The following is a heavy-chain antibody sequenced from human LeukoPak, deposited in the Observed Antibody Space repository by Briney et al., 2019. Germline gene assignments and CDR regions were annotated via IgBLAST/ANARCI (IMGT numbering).Heavy chain of an antibody. Sequence: PGGSLRLSCAASGFTFSSYSMNWVSQAPGKGLEWVSYISSSSSTIYYADSVKGRFTISRDNAKNSLYLQMNSLRAEDTAVYYCARDGYSSSWYSSGISGIDYWGQGTLVTVSS. J-gene: IGHJ4*02. V-gene: IGHV3-48*01. D-gene: IGHD6-13*01. CDR1: GFTFSSYS. CDR3: ARDGYSSSWYSSGISGIDY. CDR2: ISSSSSTI.